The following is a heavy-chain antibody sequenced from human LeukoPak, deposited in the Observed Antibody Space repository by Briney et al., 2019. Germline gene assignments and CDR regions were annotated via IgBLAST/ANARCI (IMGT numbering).Heavy chain of an antibody. CDR3: ARVGSYYYDSSGYYYPEAFDI. CDR1: GFTFSDYY. CDR2: ISSSGSTI. J-gene: IGHJ3*02. V-gene: IGHV3-11*01. D-gene: IGHD3-22*01. Sequence: PGGSLRLSCAASGFTFSDYYMSWIRQAPGKGLEWVSYISSSGSTIYYADSVKGRFTISRDNAKNSLYLQMNSLRAEDTAVYYCARVGSYYYDSSGYYYPEAFDIWGQGTMATVSS.